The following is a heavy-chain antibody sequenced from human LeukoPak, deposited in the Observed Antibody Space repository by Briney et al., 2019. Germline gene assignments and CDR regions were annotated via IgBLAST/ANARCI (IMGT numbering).Heavy chain of an antibody. J-gene: IGHJ4*02. CDR2: ISGSSSYI. Sequence: PGGSLRLSCAASGFTFSNYSMNWVGQAPGKGLEWVSSISGSSSYIYYADSVKGRFTISRDNAKNSLYLQMNSLRAEDTAVYYCARGPISVVAALGIFDYWGQGTLVTVSS. CDR3: ARGPISVVAALGIFDY. D-gene: IGHD2-15*01. V-gene: IGHV3-21*01. CDR1: GFTFSNYS.